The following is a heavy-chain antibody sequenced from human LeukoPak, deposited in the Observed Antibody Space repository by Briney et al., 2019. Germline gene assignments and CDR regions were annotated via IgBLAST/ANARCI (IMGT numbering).Heavy chain of an antibody. D-gene: IGHD3-3*01. CDR3: AKDYSYYDFWSGYQGGIGY. CDR1: GFTFSSYG. Sequence: PGRSLRLSCAASGFTFSSYGMHWVRQAPGKGLEWVAVISYDGSNKYYADSVKGRFTISRDNSKNTLYLQMNSLRAEDTAVYYCAKDYSYYDFWSGYQGGIGYWGQGTLVTVSS. CDR2: ISYDGSNK. J-gene: IGHJ4*02. V-gene: IGHV3-30*18.